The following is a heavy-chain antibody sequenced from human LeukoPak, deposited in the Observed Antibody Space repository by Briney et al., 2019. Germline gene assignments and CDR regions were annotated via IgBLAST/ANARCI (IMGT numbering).Heavy chain of an antibody. D-gene: IGHD6-13*01. Sequence: GGSLRLSCAASGFTFSSYSTNWVRQAPGKGLEWVSSISSSSSYIYYADSVKGRFTISRDNAKNSLYLQMNSLRAEDTAVYYCARDSPASYSSSWYVGSDYWGQGTLVTVSS. CDR2: ISSSSSYI. CDR3: ARDSPASYSSSWYVGSDY. CDR1: GFTFSSYS. J-gene: IGHJ4*02. V-gene: IGHV3-21*01.